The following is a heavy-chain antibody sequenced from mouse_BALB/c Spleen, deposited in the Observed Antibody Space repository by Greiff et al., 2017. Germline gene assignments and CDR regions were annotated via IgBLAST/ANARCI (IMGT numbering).Heavy chain of an antibody. CDR3: ARDGPYYFDY. J-gene: IGHJ2*01. V-gene: IGHV5-17*02. D-gene: IGHD2-3*01. Sequence: DVKLVESGGGLVQPGGSRKLSCAASGFTFSSFGMHWVRQAPEKGLEWVAYISSGSSTIYYADTVKGRFTISRDNPKNTLFLQMTSLRSEDTAMYYCARDGPYYFDYWGQGTTLTVSS. CDR2: ISSGSSTI. CDR1: GFTFSSFG.